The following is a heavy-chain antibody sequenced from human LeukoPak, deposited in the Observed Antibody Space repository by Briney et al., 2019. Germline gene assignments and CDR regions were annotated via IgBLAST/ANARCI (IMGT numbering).Heavy chain of an antibody. CDR2: IWYDGSNK. CDR3: ACGYSYGPFDY. J-gene: IGHJ4*02. D-gene: IGHD5-18*01. Sequence: PGGSLRLSCAASGFTFSSYGMHWVRQAPGKGLEWVAVIWYDGSNKYYADSVKGRFTISRDNSKNTLYLQMNSLRAEDTAVYYCACGYSYGPFDYWGQGTLVTVSS. V-gene: IGHV3-33*01. CDR1: GFTFSSYG.